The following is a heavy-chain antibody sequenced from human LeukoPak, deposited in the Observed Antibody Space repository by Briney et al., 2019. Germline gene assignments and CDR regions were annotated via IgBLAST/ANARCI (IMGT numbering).Heavy chain of an antibody. Sequence: PGGSLRLSCAASGFTFSDYYMSWIRQAPGKGLEWVSYISSSSSYANYADSVEGRFTISRDNAKNSLYLQMNSLRAEGTAVYYCARGSECSGGSCYPVGYYYYYGMDVWGKGTTVTVSS. J-gene: IGHJ6*04. CDR3: ARGSECSGGSCYPVGYYYYYGMDV. CDR2: ISSSSSYA. D-gene: IGHD2-15*01. V-gene: IGHV3-11*06. CDR1: GFTFSDYY.